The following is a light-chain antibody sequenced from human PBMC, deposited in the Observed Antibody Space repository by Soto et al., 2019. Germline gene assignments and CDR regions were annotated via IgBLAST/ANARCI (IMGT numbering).Light chain of an antibody. J-gene: IGLJ2*01. CDR3: GTWDSSLSAVV. Sequence: QSVLTQPPSMSAAPGQKVTISCSGSSSNIGNNYVSWYQQLPGTAPKLLIYDNNKRSSGIPDRFSGSRSGTSATLGITGLQTGDEADYYCGTWDSSLSAVVFGGGTKVTVL. CDR2: DNN. V-gene: IGLV1-51*01. CDR1: SSNIGNNY.